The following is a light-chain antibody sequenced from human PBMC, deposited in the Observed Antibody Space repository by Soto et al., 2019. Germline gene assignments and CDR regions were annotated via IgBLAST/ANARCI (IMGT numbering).Light chain of an antibody. J-gene: IGLJ2*01. CDR3: CSYATRDVV. CDR1: SSDVGSYNL. CDR2: EGS. V-gene: IGLV2-23*01. Sequence: QSVLTRPASVSGSPGQSITISCTGTSSDVGSYNLVSWYQQHPGKAPKLMIYEGSKRPSGVSNRFSGSKSGNTASLTISGLQAEDEADYYCCSYATRDVVFGGGTKLTVL.